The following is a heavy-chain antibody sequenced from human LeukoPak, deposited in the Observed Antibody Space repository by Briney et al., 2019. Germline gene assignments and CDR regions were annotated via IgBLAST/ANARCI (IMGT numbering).Heavy chain of an antibody. J-gene: IGHJ4*02. CDR1: GYTFTSYD. CDR2: MNPNSGNT. CDR3: ARGTPCGGDCYSIDY. D-gene: IGHD2-21*01. Sequence: GASVKVSCKXSGYTFTSYDINWVRQATGQGLEGMGWMNPNSGNTGYAQKFQGRVTITRNTSISTAYMELSSLRSEDTAVYYCARGTPCGGDCYSIDYWGQGTLVTVSS. V-gene: IGHV1-8*03.